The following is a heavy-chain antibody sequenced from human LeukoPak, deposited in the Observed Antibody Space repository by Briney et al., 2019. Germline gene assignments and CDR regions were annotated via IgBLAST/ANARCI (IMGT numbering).Heavy chain of an antibody. CDR3: ERQFPYMDV. Sequence: GGSLRLSCADSGFTLRSYSMNWVREAPGKGLEWVSSISSSRSYIYYADSLKRGFTISRDNTKSSLYMQMNSLRAENTAVYYCERQFPYMDVRGKGTPVTVSS. J-gene: IGHJ6*03. CDR2: ISSSRSYI. CDR1: GFTLRSYS. V-gene: IGHV3-21*01.